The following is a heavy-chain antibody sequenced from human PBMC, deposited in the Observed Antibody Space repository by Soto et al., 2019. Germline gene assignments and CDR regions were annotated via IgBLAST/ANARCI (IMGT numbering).Heavy chain of an antibody. CDR1: GFTVNDYY. CDR2: LYSGGST. J-gene: IGHJ4*02. Sequence: EVQLVESGGGLVQPGGSLRLSCAASGFTVNDYYMTWVRQAPGKGLEWVSLLYSGGSTIYADSVKGRVTISRDSSKNTLYLQITSLRVEDTAVYYCARATVGASELGFDSCGQGTLVTVSS. D-gene: IGHD1-26*01. V-gene: IGHV3-53*01. CDR3: ARATVGASELGFDS.